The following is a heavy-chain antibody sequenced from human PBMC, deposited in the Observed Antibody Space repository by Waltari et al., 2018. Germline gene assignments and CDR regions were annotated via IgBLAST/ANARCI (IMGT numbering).Heavy chain of an antibody. CDR2: ISSGSSYI. D-gene: IGHD3-9*01. CDR3: AREWGVMVGTAGYYFDY. J-gene: IGHJ4*02. Sequence: EVQLVGSGGGLVKPGGSLRFSCAASGFTVSSYTRNWVRQAPGKGLEWVSSISSGSSYIFYADSVKGRFTISRDNAKNSLYLQMNSLRVEDTAVYYCAREWGVMVGTAGYYFDYWGQGSLVTVSS. V-gene: IGHV3-21*01. CDR1: GFTVSSYT.